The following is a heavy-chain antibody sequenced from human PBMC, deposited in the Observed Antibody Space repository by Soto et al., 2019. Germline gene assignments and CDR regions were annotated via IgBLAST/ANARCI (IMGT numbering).Heavy chain of an antibody. V-gene: IGHV1-69*01. CDR2: IIPIFGTA. D-gene: IGHD2-21*02. CDR1: GGTFSSYA. CDR3: ARERIGTRVVTPEKDYYCDGMDV. J-gene: IGHJ6*02. Sequence: QVQLVQSGAEVKQPGSSVKVSCKASGGTFSSYAIRWVRQSPGQGLEWMGGIIPIFGTANYAQKFQGRVTITANESTRRAYMELSSLRSEDTVVYYCARERIGTRVVTPEKDYYCDGMDVWGQGSTVIVSS.